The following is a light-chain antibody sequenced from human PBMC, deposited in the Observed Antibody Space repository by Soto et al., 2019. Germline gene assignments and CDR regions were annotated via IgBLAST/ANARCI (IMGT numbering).Light chain of an antibody. V-gene: IGKV3-20*01. CDR2: GAS. CDR1: QSVSSSY. J-gene: IGKJ1*01. CDR3: QQYGSSPWT. Sequence: EIVLTQSPGTLSLSSGYRATLSCRASQSVSSSYLAWYQQKPGQAPRLLIYGASSRATGIPDRFSGSGSGTDFTLTISRLEPEDFAVYYCQQYGSSPWTFGKGTKVDIK.